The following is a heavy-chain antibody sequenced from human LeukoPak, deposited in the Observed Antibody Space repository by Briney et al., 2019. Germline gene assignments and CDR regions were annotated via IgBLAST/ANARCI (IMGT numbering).Heavy chain of an antibody. J-gene: IGHJ4*02. D-gene: IGHD3-10*01. Sequence: GGSLRLSCAASGFTFSSRTMTWIRQAPGKGLEWVSSLTGNSGLSDYADSVRGRFTISRDNAKNSLYLQMNSLRAEDTAVYYCARSGSSADYWGQGTLVTVSS. CDR2: LTGNSGLS. CDR3: ARSGSSADY. V-gene: IGHV3-23*01. CDR1: GFTFSSRT.